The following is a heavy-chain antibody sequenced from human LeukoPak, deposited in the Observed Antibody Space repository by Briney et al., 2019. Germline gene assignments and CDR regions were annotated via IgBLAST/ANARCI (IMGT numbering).Heavy chain of an antibody. CDR1: GFTFSSYE. D-gene: IGHD5-12*01. CDR2: ISGSGGST. J-gene: IGHJ4*02. CDR3: ATSRGTSSLRWLRFPIDY. Sequence: PGGSLRLSCAASGFTFSSYEMNWVRQAPGKGLEWVSAISGSGGSTYYADSVKGRFTISRDNSKNTLYLQMNSLRAEDTAVYYCATSRGTSSLRWLRFPIDYWGQGTLVTVSS. V-gene: IGHV3-23*01.